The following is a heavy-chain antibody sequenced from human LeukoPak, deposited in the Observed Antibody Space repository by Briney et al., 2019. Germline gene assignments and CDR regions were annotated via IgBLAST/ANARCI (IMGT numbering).Heavy chain of an antibody. CDR1: GYTFTSYY. Sequence: GASVKVSCKASGYTFTSYYMHWVRQAPGQGLEWMGIINPDGGSTTYAQNFQGRVTMARDTSTSTVYMELSSLRSEDTAVYYCARDPSGFCGGDCLDAFDIWGQGTMVTVSS. D-gene: IGHD2-21*02. CDR3: ARDPSGFCGGDCLDAFDI. V-gene: IGHV1-46*01. CDR2: INPDGGST. J-gene: IGHJ3*02.